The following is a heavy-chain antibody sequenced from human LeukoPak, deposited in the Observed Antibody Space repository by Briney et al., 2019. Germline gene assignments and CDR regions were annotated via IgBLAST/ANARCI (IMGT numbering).Heavy chain of an antibody. CDR1: GGTFSSYA. Sequence: ASVKVSCKASGGTFSSYAISWVRQAPGQGLEWMGGIIPIFGTANYAQKFQGRVTITTDESTSTAYMELSSLRSEDPAVYYCARGYSSSWDRPFDYWGQGTLVTVSS. V-gene: IGHV1-69*05. J-gene: IGHJ4*02. CDR3: ARGYSSSWDRPFDY. CDR2: IIPIFGTA. D-gene: IGHD6-13*01.